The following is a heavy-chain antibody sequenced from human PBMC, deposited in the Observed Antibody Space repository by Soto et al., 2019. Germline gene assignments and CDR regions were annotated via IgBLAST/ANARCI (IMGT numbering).Heavy chain of an antibody. CDR2: SYSGST. CDR1: GGSISRGGYY. V-gene: IGHV4-31*03. CDR3: ARDMCGDCFSFDS. J-gene: IGHJ4*02. D-gene: IGHD2-21*02. Sequence: QVQLQESGPGLVKPSQTLSLTCTVSGGSISRGGYYWSWIRQHPGKGLEWIGYSYSGSTYYNPSLQSRVTISVDTSKTQFSLKLSSVTAADTAVYYCARDMCGDCFSFDSWGQGTLVTVSS.